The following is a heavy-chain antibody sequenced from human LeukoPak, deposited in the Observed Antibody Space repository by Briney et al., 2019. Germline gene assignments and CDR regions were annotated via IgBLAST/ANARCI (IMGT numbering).Heavy chain of an antibody. CDR1: GGTFSSYA. Sequence: SVKVSCKASGGTFSSYASSWVRQAPGQGLEWMGGIIPIFGTANYAQKFQGRVTITADESTSTAYMELSSLRPEDTAVYYCARGWNIVVVPAGAYESYFDYWGQGTLVTVSS. CDR3: ARGWNIVVVPAGAYESYFDY. J-gene: IGHJ4*02. V-gene: IGHV1-69*01. CDR2: IIPIFGTA. D-gene: IGHD2-2*01.